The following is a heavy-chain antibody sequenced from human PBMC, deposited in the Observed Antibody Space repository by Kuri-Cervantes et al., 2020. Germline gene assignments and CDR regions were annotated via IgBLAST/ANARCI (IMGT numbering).Heavy chain of an antibody. CDR2: IRYDGSNK. CDR1: GFTFSIYG. Sequence: LSLTCAASGFTFSIYGMHWVRQAPGKGLEWVTFIRYDGSNKYYADSVKGRFTISRDNAKNTLFLQMNSLRADDTAVYFCVRGYCGGGACCLDCWGQGTLVTVSS. J-gene: IGHJ4*02. V-gene: IGHV3-33*01. D-gene: IGHD2-15*01. CDR3: VRGYCGGGACCLDC.